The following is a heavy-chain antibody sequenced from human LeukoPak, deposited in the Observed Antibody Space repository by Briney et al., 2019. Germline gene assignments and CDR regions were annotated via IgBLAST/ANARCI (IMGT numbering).Heavy chain of an antibody. D-gene: IGHD1-14*01. V-gene: IGHV4-39*07. Sequence: PSETLSLTCTVSGGSISSSSYYWGWIRQPPGKGLEWIGSIYYSGSTYYNPSLKSRVTISVDTSKNQFSLKLSSVTAADTAVYYCARGRIEVGLYWGQGTLVTVSS. CDR3: ARGRIEVGLY. J-gene: IGHJ4*02. CDR2: IYYSGST. CDR1: GGSISSSSYY.